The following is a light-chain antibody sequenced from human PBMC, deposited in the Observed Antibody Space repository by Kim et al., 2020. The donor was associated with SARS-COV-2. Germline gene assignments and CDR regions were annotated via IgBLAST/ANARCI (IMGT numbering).Light chain of an antibody. CDR1: SSNIGSNY. V-gene: IGLV1-47*01. J-gene: IGLJ2*01. CDR2: RNN. Sequence: VTISCSGSSSNIGSNYVYWYQQLPGTAPKLLIYRNNQRPSGVPDRFSGSKSGTSASLAISGLRSEDEADYYCAAWDDSLSGREVVFGGGTQLTVL. CDR3: AAWDDSLSGREVV.